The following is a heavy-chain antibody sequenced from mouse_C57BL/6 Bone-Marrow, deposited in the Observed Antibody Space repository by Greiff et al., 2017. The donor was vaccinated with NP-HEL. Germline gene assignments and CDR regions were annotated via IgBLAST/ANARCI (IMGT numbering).Heavy chain of an antibody. D-gene: IGHD1-1*01. CDR2: INPNSGSP. CDR3: ARPKCCSSLYYFDY. V-gene: IGHV1-64*01. CDR1: GYTFTSYW. J-gene: IGHJ2*01. Sequence: QVQLQQPGAELVKPGASVKLSCKASGYTFTSYWLHWVKQRPGQGLEWIGMINPNSGSPNYNEKFTSTATRTVDKSSSTAYMRLSSLTSEDSAVYYCARPKCCSSLYYFDYWGQGTTLTVSS.